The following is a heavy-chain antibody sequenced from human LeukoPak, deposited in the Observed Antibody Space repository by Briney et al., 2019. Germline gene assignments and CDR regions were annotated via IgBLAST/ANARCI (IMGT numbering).Heavy chain of an antibody. V-gene: IGHV3-74*01. CDR1: GFIFSDYW. CDR2: IKSDGSST. J-gene: IGHJ6*03. CDR3: AKDPLIVGATAGYYYYYYMDV. Sequence: GGSLRLSCAASGFIFSDYWMHWVRQGPGKGLVWVSRIKSDGSSTSYADSVKGRFTISRDNAKNTLYLQMNSLRAEDTAVYYCAKDPLIVGATAGYYYYYYMDVWGKGTTVTVSS. D-gene: IGHD1-26*01.